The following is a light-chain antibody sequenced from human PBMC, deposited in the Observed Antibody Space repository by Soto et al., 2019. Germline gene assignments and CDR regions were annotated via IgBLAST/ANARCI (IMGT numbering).Light chain of an antibody. CDR1: QGIGYA. Sequence: DIQMTQSPSSVSASAGDRVPITCLASQGIGYALAWFQQKPGEAPSLLMYTASSLHSGVPSRFSGSRSGTDFTLTISSLQPEDSATYYWQQGNSFPLTFGGGTKVEIK. CDR2: TAS. J-gene: IGKJ4*01. CDR3: QQGNSFPLT. V-gene: IGKV1-12*01.